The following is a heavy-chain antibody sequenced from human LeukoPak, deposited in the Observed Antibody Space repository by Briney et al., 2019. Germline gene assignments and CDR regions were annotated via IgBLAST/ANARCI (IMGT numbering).Heavy chain of an antibody. CDR2: IYSGGST. J-gene: IGHJ4*02. CDR3: ARGMRRGYSSSYTFDY. D-gene: IGHD6-13*01. CDR1: GFTVSSNY. Sequence: GGSLRLSCAASGFTVSSNYMSWVRQAPGKGLEWVSVIYSGGSTYYADSVKGRFTISRDNSKNTLYLQMNSLRAEDTAVYYCARGMRRGYSSSYTFDYWGQGTLVTVSS. V-gene: IGHV3-53*01.